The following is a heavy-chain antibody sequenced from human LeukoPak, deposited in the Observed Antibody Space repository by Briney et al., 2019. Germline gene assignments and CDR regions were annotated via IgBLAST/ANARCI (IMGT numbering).Heavy chain of an antibody. CDR2: ISGSGGST. CDR3: AKTTLYSGSSSYFDY. J-gene: IGHJ4*02. V-gene: IGHV3-23*01. D-gene: IGHD1-26*01. Sequence: PGGSLRLSCAASGFTFSSCAMSRVRQAPGKVLEWVSAISGSGGSTYYADSVKGRFTISRDNSKNTLYLQMNSLRAEDTAVYYCAKTTLYSGSSSYFDYWGQGTLATVSS. CDR1: GFTFSSCA.